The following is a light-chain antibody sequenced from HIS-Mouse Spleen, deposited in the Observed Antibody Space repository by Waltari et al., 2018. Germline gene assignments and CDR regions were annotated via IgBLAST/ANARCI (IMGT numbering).Light chain of an antibody. CDR3: CSYAGSYTGV. V-gene: IGLV2-11*01. J-gene: IGLJ1*01. CDR1: SSDVGGYNY. CDR2: DVS. Sequence: QSALTQPRSVSWSPGQSVTISCTGTSSDVGGYNYDPWYQQPPGKAPKLMIYDVSKRPSGVPDLYSGSKSGNTASVTISGIQAEDEADYYCCSYAGSYTGVFGTGTKVTVL.